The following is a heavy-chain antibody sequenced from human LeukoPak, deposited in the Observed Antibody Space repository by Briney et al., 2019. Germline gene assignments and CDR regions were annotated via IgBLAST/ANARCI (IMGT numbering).Heavy chain of an antibody. CDR1: GFSLSTSGVG. J-gene: IGHJ4*02. Sequence: SGPTLLQPTPTLTLTFTFSGFSLSTSGVGVGWIRQPPGKALEWLSLIYWDDDKRYSPSLKSRHTITKDTSKNQVVLTMTNMDPVDTATYYCAHYGGYRGVDYWGQGTLVTVSS. D-gene: IGHD5-12*01. CDR3: AHYGGYRGVDY. V-gene: IGHV2-5*02. CDR2: IYWDDDK.